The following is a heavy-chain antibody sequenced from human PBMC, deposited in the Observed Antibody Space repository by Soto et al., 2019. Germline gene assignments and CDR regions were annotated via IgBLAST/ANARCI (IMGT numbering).Heavy chain of an antibody. CDR3: ARDLVSIVVVPAAIRDRYYGMDV. D-gene: IGHD2-2*01. V-gene: IGHV3-48*02. CDR1: GFTFSSYS. CDR2: ISSSSSTI. J-gene: IGHJ6*02. Sequence: PGGSLRLSCAASGFTFSSYSMNWVRQAPGKGLEWVSYISSSSSTIYYADSVKGRFTISRDNAKNSLYLQMNSLRDEDTAVYYCARDLVSIVVVPAAIRDRYYGMDVWGQGTTVTVS.